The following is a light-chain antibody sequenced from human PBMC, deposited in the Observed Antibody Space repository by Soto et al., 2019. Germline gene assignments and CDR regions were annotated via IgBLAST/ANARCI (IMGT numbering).Light chain of an antibody. CDR2: GAS. CDR3: QQYNDWPLT. J-gene: IGKJ4*01. V-gene: IGKV3-15*01. Sequence: ERVMTQSPATLAVSPGEGLTLSCRASQSVSRTLAWYQQKPGQAPRLLIYGASSRATGIPARFSGSGSGTEFTLTISSLQSEDFAVYYCQQYNDWPLTFGGGTKVDI. CDR1: QSVSRT.